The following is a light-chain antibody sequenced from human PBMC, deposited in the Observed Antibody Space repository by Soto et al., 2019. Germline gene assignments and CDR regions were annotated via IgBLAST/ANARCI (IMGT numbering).Light chain of an antibody. CDR2: RNN. CDR3: AAWDDSLSAHV. CDR1: SSNIGSNY. V-gene: IGLV1-47*01. Sequence: QPVLTQPPSASGTPGQRVTISCSGSSSNIGSNYVYWYQQLPGTAPKLLIYRNNQRPSGVPDRFSGSKSGTSASLAISGLRSEDEADYYCAAWDDSLSAHVFGTGTQLTVL. J-gene: IGLJ1*01.